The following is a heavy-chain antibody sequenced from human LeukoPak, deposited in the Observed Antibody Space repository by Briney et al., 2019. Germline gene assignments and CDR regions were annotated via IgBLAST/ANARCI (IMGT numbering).Heavy chain of an antibody. J-gene: IGHJ6*02. D-gene: IGHD2-2*01. V-gene: IGHV4-31*03. CDR1: GGSISSGGYY. Sequence: SETLSLTCTVSGGSISSGGYYWSWIRQHPGKGLEWIGYIYYSGSTYCNPSLKSRVTISVDTSKNQFSLKLSSVTAADTAVYYCARDRAYCSSTSCYYYGMDVWGQGTTVTVSS. CDR2: IYYSGST. CDR3: ARDRAYCSSTSCYYYGMDV.